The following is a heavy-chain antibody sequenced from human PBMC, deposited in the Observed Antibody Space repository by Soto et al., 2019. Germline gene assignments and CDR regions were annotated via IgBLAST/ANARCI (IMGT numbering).Heavy chain of an antibody. CDR2: IRGDGGQT. Sequence: SLRLSCTASGFTFSSYGMGWVRQAPGKGLQWVSTIRGDGGQTHYTDSVKGRFSISRDNSKNTVYLQMDSLRAEDTAMYFCARDVGLDSDDFFAYWGQGTQVNLSS. J-gene: IGHJ4*02. CDR1: GFTFSSYG. D-gene: IGHD3-9*01. V-gene: IGHV3-23*01. CDR3: ARDVGLDSDDFFAY.